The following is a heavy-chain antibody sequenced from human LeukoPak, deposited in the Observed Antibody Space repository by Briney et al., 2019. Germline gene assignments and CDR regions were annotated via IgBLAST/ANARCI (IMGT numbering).Heavy chain of an antibody. V-gene: IGHV3-23*01. CDR1: GFTFSSYW. CDR2: ISGSGGST. Sequence: GGSLRLSCAASGFTFSSYWMSWVRQAPGKGLEWVSAISGSGGSTYYADSVKGRFTISRDNSKNTLYLQMNSLRAEDTAVYYCAKSGSSSWYVLDYWGQGTLVTVSS. D-gene: IGHD6-13*01. J-gene: IGHJ4*02. CDR3: AKSGSSSWYVLDY.